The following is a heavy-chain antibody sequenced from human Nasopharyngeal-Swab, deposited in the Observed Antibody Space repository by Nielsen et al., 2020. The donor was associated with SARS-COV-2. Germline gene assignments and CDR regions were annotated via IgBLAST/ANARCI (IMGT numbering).Heavy chain of an antibody. CDR1: GGTFSSYA. V-gene: IGHV1-69*13. D-gene: IGHD3-22*01. CDR3: ARGTQYYYDSSGYYTAPFGY. CDR2: IIPIFGTA. J-gene: IGHJ4*02. Sequence: SVKVSCKASGGTFSSYAISWVRQAPGQGLEWMGGIIPIFGTANYAQKFQGRVTITADESTSTAYMELSSLRSEDTAVYYCARGTQYYYDSSGYYTAPFGYWGQGTLVTVSS.